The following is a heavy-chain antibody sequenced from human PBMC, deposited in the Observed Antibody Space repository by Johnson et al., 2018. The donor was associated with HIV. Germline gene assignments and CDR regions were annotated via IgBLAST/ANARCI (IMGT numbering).Heavy chain of an antibody. CDR1: GFTFSSYG. CDR2: ISYDGSDK. D-gene: IGHD2-21*01. Sequence: QVQLVESGGGVVQPGRSLRLSCAASGFTFSSYGMHWVRQAPGKGLEWAAVISYDGSDKYYADSVKGRFNISRDNSKNTLYLQMNSLRAEDTAVYYCAKGPQGIATPDAFDIWGQGTMVTVSS. J-gene: IGHJ3*02. CDR3: AKGPQGIATPDAFDI. V-gene: IGHV3-30*18.